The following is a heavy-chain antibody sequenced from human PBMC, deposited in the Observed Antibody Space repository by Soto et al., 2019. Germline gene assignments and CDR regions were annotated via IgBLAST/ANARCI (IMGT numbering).Heavy chain of an antibody. CDR1: GFTFSSYS. CDR3: ARDLCSGGSCYFDLGSFYI. CDR2: ISSSSSYI. V-gene: IGHV3-21*01. Sequence: EVQLVESGGGLVKPGGSLRLSCAASGFTFSSYSMNWVRQAPGKGLEWVSSISSSSSYIYYADSVKGRFTISRDNAKNSLYLQMNSLRAEDTAVYYCARDLCSGGSCYFDLGSFYIWGQGTMVTVAS. J-gene: IGHJ3*02. D-gene: IGHD2-15*01.